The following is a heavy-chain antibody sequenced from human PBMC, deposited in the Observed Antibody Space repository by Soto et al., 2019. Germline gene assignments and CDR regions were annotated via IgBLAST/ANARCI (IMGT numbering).Heavy chain of an antibody. CDR3: ARDLRGRRSGRGDP. D-gene: IGHD3-10*01. CDR2: IYYTGVT. V-gene: IGHV4-31*03. J-gene: IGHJ5*02. Sequence: PSETLSLTCTLSGDPITSGGFFWTWIRQHPAKGLEWIGYIYYTGVTYYNPSLRSRATISVDTSKNQFSLNLSSVTAADSAMYYCARDLRGRRSGRGDPWGQVTLVTVS. CDR1: GDPITSGGFF.